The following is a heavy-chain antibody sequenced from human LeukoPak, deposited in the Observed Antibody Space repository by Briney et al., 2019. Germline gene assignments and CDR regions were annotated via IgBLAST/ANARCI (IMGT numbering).Heavy chain of an antibody. Sequence: PSQTLSLTCTVSSGSISSSGYYCSWIRQHPGKVLEWIVCIYYSGSTYYNPSLKSRVTMSVDTSKNQFSLSLRSVTAADTAVYYCARNADMYYYVDNWGQGTLVTVSS. CDR1: SGSISSSGYY. CDR3: ARNADMYYYVDN. V-gene: IGHV4-31*03. J-gene: IGHJ4*02. CDR2: IYYSGST. D-gene: IGHD3-10*01.